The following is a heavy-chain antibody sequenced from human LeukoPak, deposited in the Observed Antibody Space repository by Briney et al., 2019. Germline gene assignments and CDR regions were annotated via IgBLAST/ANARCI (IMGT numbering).Heavy chain of an antibody. CDR2: ISESGDST. Sequence: GGSLRLSCAASGITFSSQAMAWVRQAPGKGLEWVSSISESGDSTYYADSVKGRFTISRDNSKNTLSLQMNSLRVEDTAVYYCANAAGTFYWGQETLVTVSS. CDR3: ANAAGTFY. CDR1: GITFSSQA. J-gene: IGHJ4*02. V-gene: IGHV3-23*01. D-gene: IGHD6-19*01.